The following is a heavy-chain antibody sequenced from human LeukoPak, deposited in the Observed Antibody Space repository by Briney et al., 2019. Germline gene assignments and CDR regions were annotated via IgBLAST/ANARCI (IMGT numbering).Heavy chain of an antibody. V-gene: IGHV1-24*01. CDR3: ATSAGATTYYYYGMDV. D-gene: IGHD1-26*01. CDR2: FDPEEGET. CDR1: GYTLTELS. J-gene: IGHJ6*02. Sequence: ASVKVSCKVSGYTLTELSMHWVRQAPGKGLEWMGGFDPEEGETIYAQKFQGRVTMTEDTSTDTAYMELSSLRSEETAVYYCATSAGATTYYYYGMDVWGQGTTVTVSS.